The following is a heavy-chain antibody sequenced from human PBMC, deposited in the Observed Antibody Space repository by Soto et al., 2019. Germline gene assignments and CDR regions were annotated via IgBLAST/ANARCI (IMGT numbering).Heavy chain of an antibody. CDR3: ARDSVGSGYD. Sequence: QVQLQESGPGLVKPSETLSLTCTVSGGSISSYYWSWIRQPPGKRLEWIGSIYYSGSTNYNPSLKSRVTISVDTSKNQFSLELRSVTAADTAVYYCARDSVGSGYDWGQGTLVTVSS. V-gene: IGHV4-59*01. J-gene: IGHJ4*02. CDR2: IYYSGST. D-gene: IGHD5-12*01. CDR1: GGSISSYY.